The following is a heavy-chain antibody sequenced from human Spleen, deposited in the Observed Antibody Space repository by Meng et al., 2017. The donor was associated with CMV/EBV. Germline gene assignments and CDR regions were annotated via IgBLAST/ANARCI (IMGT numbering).Heavy chain of an antibody. CDR3: VAWDDFWRDHYFDY. V-gene: IGHV3-66*02. D-gene: IGHD3-3*01. CDR2: IYSGGST. Sequence: GGSLRLSCAASGFTVSSNYMTWVRQAPGKGLEWVSVIYSGGSTYYADSAKGRFTISRDNSKNTLYLQMNSLRTEDTAVYYCVAWDDFWRDHYFDYWGQGMLVTVSS. CDR1: GFTVSSNY. J-gene: IGHJ4*02.